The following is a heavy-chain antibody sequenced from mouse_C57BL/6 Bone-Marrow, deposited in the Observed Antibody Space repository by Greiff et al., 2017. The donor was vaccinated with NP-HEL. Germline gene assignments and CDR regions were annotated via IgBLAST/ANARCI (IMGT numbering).Heavy chain of an antibody. J-gene: IGHJ3*01. CDR1: GYTFTSYL. V-gene: IGHV1-64*01. D-gene: IGHD1-1*01. Sequence: QVQLQQPGAELVKPGASVKLSCKASGYTFTSYLMHWVKQRPGQGLEWIGMIHPNSGSTNYNEKFNSKATLTVDKSSSTAYMQLSSLTSEDSAVYYCARGDYYGSSYFAYWGQGTLVTVSA. CDR2: IHPNSGST. CDR3: ARGDYYGSSYFAY.